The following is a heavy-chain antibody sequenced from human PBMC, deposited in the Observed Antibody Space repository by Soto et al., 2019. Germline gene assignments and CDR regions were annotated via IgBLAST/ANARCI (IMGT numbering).Heavy chain of an antibody. V-gene: IGHV1-69*01. D-gene: IGHD6-13*01. Sequence: QVQLVQSGAEVRMPGSSVKVSCKASGGTCSTYPINWVRQAPGQGLEWMGGIIPLFGTTNYAQKFKGRVTMTADEYTRTASMELSSIRAEDAAVYYCEICTTHGSSSYFGFDPWCPGTLVTVSS. J-gene: IGHJ5*02. CDR3: EICTTHGSSSYFGFDP. CDR1: GGTCSTYP. CDR2: IIPLFGTT.